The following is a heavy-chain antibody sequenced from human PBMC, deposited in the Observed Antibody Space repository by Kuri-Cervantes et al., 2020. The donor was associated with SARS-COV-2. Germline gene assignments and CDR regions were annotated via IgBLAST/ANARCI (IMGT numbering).Heavy chain of an antibody. J-gene: IGHJ6*02. CDR1: GGTFSSYA. CDR3: ARDRVVPGDYYYYGMDV. CDR2: IIPIFGTA. Sequence: SVKVSCKASGGTFSSYAINWVRQAPGQGLEWMGGIIPIFGTANYAQKFQGRVTITADESTSTAYMELSNLRSEDTAVYYCARDRVVPGDYYYYGMDVWGQGTTVTVSS. D-gene: IGHD2-15*01. V-gene: IGHV1-69*13.